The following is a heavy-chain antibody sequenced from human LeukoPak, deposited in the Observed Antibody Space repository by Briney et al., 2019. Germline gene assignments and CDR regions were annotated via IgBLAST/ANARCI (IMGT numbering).Heavy chain of an antibody. CDR3: ARELRAYCGGDCYSSFDY. D-gene: IGHD2-21*02. J-gene: IGHJ4*02. CDR2: IWYDGSNK. CDR1: GFTFSSYA. Sequence: GGSLRLSCAASGFTFSSYAMTWVRQAPGKGLEWVAVIWYDGSNKYYADSVKGRFTISRDNSKNTLYLQMNSLRAEDTAVYYCARELRAYCGGDCYSSFDYWGQGTLVTVSS. V-gene: IGHV3-33*08.